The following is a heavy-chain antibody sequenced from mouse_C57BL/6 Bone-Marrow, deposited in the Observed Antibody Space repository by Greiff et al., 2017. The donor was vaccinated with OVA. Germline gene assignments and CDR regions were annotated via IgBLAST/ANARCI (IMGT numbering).Heavy chain of an antibody. CDR2: IYPGGGYT. J-gene: IGHJ2*01. Sequence: VKLMESGAELVRPGTSVKMSCKASGYTFTNYWIGWAKQRPGHGLEWIGDIYPGGGYTNYNEKFKGKATLTADKSSSTAYMQFSSLTSEDSAIYYCVYYYDYDRNYWGQGTTLTVSS. V-gene: IGHV1-63*01. D-gene: IGHD2-4*01. CDR1: GYTFTNYW. CDR3: VYYYDYDRNY.